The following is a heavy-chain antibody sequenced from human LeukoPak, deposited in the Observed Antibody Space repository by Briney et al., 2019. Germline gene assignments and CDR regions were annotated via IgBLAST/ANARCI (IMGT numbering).Heavy chain of an antibody. V-gene: IGHV3-74*01. D-gene: IGHD1-1*01. CDR2: ISADGSYT. Sequence: AGGSLRLSCAASGFTFSSYWMHWVRQAPGKGLVWVTRISADGSYTLYADSVKGRFTISRDNAKNTLYLQMNSLRAEDTAVYYCATANSGPDIWGQGTMVTVSS. CDR1: GFTFSSYW. CDR3: ATANSGPDI. J-gene: IGHJ3*02.